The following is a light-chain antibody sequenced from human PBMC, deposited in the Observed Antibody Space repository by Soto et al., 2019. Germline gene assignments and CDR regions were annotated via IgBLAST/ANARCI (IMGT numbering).Light chain of an antibody. CDR2: LEGSGSY. CDR1: SGHSSYI. J-gene: IGLJ3*02. CDR3: ETWDSNTRV. V-gene: IGLV4-60*02. Sequence: QSVLTQSSSASASLGSSVKLTCTLSSGHSSYIIAWHQQQPGKAPRYLMKLEGSGSYNKGSGVPDRFSGSSSGADRYLTISNPRCEDEADYNCETWDSNTRVFGGGTKLTVL.